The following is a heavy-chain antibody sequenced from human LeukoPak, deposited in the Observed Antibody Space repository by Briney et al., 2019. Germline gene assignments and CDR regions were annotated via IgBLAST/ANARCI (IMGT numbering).Heavy chain of an antibody. J-gene: IGHJ4*02. V-gene: IGHV4-34*01. CDR3: ARGVKLDY. CDR2: INHSGST. Sequence: SETLSLTCAVYGGSFSGYYWSWIRQPPGKGLEWIGEINHSGSTNYNPSLESRLTISVDTSKNQFFLNVTSVTAADTAVYYCARGVKLDYWGQGALVTVSS. CDR1: GGSFSGYY.